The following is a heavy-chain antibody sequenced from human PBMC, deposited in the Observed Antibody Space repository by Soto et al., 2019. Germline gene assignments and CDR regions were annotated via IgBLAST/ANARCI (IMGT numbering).Heavy chain of an antibody. V-gene: IGHV4-59*08. J-gene: IGHJ4*02. CDR3: ARLGGYYQAFDS. Sequence: QVQLQESGPGLVKPSETLSLTCTVSGGSINPYYWGWIRQPPGKGLEWIGNIYYSGPTNYHPSLKSRVTISLDTSKNQFSLKLSSVTAADTAVYYCARLGGYYQAFDSWGQGTLVTVSS. D-gene: IGHD3-22*01. CDR2: IYYSGPT. CDR1: GGSINPYY.